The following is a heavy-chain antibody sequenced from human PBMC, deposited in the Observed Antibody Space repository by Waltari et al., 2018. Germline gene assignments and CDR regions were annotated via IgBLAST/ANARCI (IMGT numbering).Heavy chain of an antibody. V-gene: IGHV1-69*02. J-gene: IGHJ6*02. CDR2: IIPILGIA. Sequence: QVQLVQSGAEVKKPGSSVKVSCKASGGTFSSYTIRWVRQAPGQGLEWMGRIIPILGIANYAQKFQGRVTITADKSTSTAYMELSSLRSEDTAVYYCASKLLWFGESNYYYGMDVWGQGTTVTVSS. CDR1: GGTFSSYT. CDR3: ASKLLWFGESNYYYGMDV. D-gene: IGHD3-10*01.